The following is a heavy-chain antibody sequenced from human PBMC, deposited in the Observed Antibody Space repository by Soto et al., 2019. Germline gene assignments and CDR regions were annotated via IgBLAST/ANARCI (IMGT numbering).Heavy chain of an antibody. CDR3: ALYSGAPGGPEN. D-gene: IGHD1-26*01. V-gene: IGHV4-4*02. CDR1: GGSISSSNW. J-gene: IGHJ4*02. CDR2: IYHSGST. Sequence: PSETLSLTCAVSGGSISSSNWWSWVRQPPGKGLEWIGEIYHSGSTNYNPSLKSRVTISVDKSKNQFSLKLSSVTAADTAVYYCALYSGAPGGPENWGQGTLVTVSS.